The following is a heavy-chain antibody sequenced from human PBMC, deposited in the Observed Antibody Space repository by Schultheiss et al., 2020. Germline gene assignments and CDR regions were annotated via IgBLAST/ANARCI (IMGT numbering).Heavy chain of an antibody. J-gene: IGHJ6*02. D-gene: IGHD3-9*01. Sequence: GGSLRLSCAASGFTVSSNYMSWVRQAPGKGLEWVSGISWNSGSIGYADSVKGRFTISRDNSKNTLYLQMNSLRAEDTAVYYCAKVRLRYFDWLYHWRHWNYYGMDVWGQGTTVTGSS. CDR3: AKVRLRYFDWLYHWRHWNYYGMDV. CDR1: GFTVSSNY. CDR2: ISWNSGSI. V-gene: IGHV3-66*03.